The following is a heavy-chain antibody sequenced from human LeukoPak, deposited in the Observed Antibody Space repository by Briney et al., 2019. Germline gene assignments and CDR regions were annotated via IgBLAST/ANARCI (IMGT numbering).Heavy chain of an antibody. CDR3: ARNVLLWFGELID. J-gene: IGHJ4*02. CDR2: IYYSGST. D-gene: IGHD3-10*01. Sequence: PSETLSLTCTVSGGSISSYYWSWLRQPPGKGLEWIGYIYYSGSTNYNPSLKSRVTISVDTSKNQFSLTLSSVTAADTAVYYCARNVLLWFGELIDWGQGTLVTVSS. CDR1: GGSISSYY. V-gene: IGHV4-59*01.